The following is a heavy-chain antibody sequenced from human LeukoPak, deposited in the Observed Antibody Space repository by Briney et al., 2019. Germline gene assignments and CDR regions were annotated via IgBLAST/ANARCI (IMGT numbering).Heavy chain of an antibody. CDR2: IYYSGST. J-gene: IGHJ6*02. CDR3: ARDRYYDFWSGYYRSYYYYGMDV. Sequence: PSETLSLTCTVSGGSISGSSYYWGWIRQPPGKGLEWIGSIYYSGSTYYNPSLKSRVTISVDTSKNQFSLKLNSVTATDTAVYYCARDRYYDFWSGYYRSYYYYGMDVWGQGTAVTVSS. D-gene: IGHD3-3*01. CDR1: GGSISGSSYY. V-gene: IGHV4-39*02.